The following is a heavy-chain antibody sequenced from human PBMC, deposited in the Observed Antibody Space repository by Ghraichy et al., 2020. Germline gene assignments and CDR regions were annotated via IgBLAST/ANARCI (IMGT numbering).Heavy chain of an antibody. V-gene: IGHV2-5*01. CDR1: GFSLSTNGVG. Sequence: SGPTLVKPTQTLTLTCSFSGFSLSTNGVGVGWIRQPPGKALEWLAVVYWNDDKHYSPSLNSRLTIAKDTSKNQVVLTMTNMDPVDTATYYCAHLYDFWSSYYFFDYWGQGTLVTVSS. J-gene: IGHJ4*02. CDR2: VYWNDDK. CDR3: AHLYDFWSSYYFFDY. D-gene: IGHD3-3*01.